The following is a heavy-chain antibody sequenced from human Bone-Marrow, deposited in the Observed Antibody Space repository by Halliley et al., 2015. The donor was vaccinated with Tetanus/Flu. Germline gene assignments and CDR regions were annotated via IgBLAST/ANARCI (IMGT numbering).Heavy chain of an antibody. CDR2: ISDSGANT. D-gene: IGHD3-9*01. CDR3: AKDIEADLLYFAQFVSCFDY. CDR1: GFTFSSYA. J-gene: IGHJ4*02. Sequence: SLRLSCAASGFTFSSYAMSWVRQAPGKGLEWVSAISDSGANTYYADSVKGRFIISRDNSKDTVYLQMNSLRAEDTAVYYCAKDIEADLLYFAQFVSCFDYWGQGILVTVSS. V-gene: IGHV3-23*01.